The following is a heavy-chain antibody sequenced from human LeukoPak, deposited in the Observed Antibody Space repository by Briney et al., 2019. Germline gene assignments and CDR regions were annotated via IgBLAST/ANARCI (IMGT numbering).Heavy chain of an antibody. J-gene: IGHJ5*02. CDR3: ARDRAYVSGKNWFDP. CDR2: IDNSGST. CDR1: GDSIRSYY. Sequence: SETLSLTCTVSGDSIRSYYWSWVRQPPGKGLEWIGHIDNSGSTNRHPSLRSRVTISVETSKNQFSLKLSSVTAADTAVYFCARDRAYVSGKNWFDPWGQGTQVTVS. D-gene: IGHD3-10*01. V-gene: IGHV4-59*01.